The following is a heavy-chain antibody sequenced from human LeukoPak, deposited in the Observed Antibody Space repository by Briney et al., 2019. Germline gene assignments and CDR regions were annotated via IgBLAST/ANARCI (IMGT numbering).Heavy chain of an antibody. V-gene: IGHV1-8*01. Sequence: ASVKVSCKASGYTFTSYDINWVRQATGQRLEWMGWMNPNSGNTGYAQKFQGRVTMTRNTSISTAYMELSSLRSEDTAVYYCATIAARPNWFDPWGQGTLVTVSS. CDR1: GYTFTSYD. J-gene: IGHJ5*02. CDR3: ATIAARPNWFDP. D-gene: IGHD6-6*01. CDR2: MNPNSGNT.